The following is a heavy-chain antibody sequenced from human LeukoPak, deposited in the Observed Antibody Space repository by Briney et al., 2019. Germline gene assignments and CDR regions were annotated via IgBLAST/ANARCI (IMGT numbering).Heavy chain of an antibody. CDR1: GYTFTSYY. CDR3: ARDLRGYSYYYGMDV. V-gene: IGHV1-46*01. D-gene: IGHD5-12*01. CDR2: INPSGGST. J-gene: IGHJ6*02. Sequence: ASVKVSCKASGYTFTSYYMHWVRQAPGQGLEWMGIINPSGGSTSYAQKFQGRVTMTWDTSTSTVYMELSSLRSEDTAVYYCARDLRGYSYYYGMDVWGQGTTVTVSS.